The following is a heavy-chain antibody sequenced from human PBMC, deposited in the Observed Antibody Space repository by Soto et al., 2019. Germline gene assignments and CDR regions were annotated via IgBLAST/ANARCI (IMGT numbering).Heavy chain of an antibody. J-gene: IGHJ6*02. CDR2: ISYDGSNK. Sequence: GGSLRLSCAASGFTFSSYAMHWVRQAPGKGLEWVAVISYDGSNKYYADSVKGRFTISRDNSKNTLYPQMNSLRAEDTAVYYCARDHGGNQYYYYYGMDVWGQGTTVTVSS. V-gene: IGHV3-30-3*01. D-gene: IGHD2-15*01. CDR3: ARDHGGNQYYYYYGMDV. CDR1: GFTFSSYA.